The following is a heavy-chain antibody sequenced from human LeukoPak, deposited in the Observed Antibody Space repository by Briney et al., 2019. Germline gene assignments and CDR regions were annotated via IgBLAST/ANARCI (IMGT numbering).Heavy chain of an antibody. D-gene: IGHD3-3*01. J-gene: IGHJ5*02. CDR1: GGSIINTY. CDR2: MFSSGGDT. Sequence: SETLSLTRTVSGGSIINTYWSWIRQASGKGLEWIAYMFSSGGDTNYNPFLKSRVTMSIDTSNNQFSLTLTSVTAADTAVYFCARGHYDFNAWGQGILVTVSS. CDR3: ARGHYDFNA. V-gene: IGHV4-59*08.